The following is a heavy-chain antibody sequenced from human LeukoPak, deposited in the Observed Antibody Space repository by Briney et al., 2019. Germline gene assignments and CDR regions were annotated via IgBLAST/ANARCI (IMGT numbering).Heavy chain of an antibody. CDR2: MNPNSGNT. V-gene: IGHV1-8*03. D-gene: IGHD3-9*01. J-gene: IGHJ4*02. CDR1: GYTFTSYD. CDR3: ARDYDILTGTDY. Sequence: GASVKVSCKASGYTFTSYDINWVRQATGQGLEWMGWMNPNSGNTGYAQKFQGRVTITRNTSISTAYMELSSLRSDDTAVYYCARDYDILTGTDYWGQGTLVTVSS.